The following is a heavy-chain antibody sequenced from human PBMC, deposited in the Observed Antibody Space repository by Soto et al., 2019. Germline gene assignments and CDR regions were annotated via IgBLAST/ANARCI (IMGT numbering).Heavy chain of an antibody. V-gene: IGHV4-31*03. Sequence: PSETLSLTCTVSGGSISSGGYYWSWIRQHPGKGLEWIGYIYYSGSTYYNPSLKSRVTISVDTSKNQFSLKLSSVTAADTAVYYCASSTAAPRLYGYFDYWGQGTLVTVSS. D-gene: IGHD4-17*01. J-gene: IGHJ4*02. CDR3: ASSTAAPRLYGYFDY. CDR1: GGSISSGGYY. CDR2: IYYSGST.